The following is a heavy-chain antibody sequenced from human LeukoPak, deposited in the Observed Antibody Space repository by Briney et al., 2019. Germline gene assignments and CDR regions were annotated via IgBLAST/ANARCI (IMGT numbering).Heavy chain of an antibody. CDR2: IYYSGST. V-gene: IGHV4-39*07. D-gene: IGHD4-11*01. CDR1: GGSISSSTYY. Sequence: PSETLSLTCSVSGGSISSSTYYWGWIRQPPGKGLEWIGSIYYSGSTYYNPSLKSRVTMSVDTSKNQFSLKLSSVTAADTAVYYCARGRVTTGSSFDYWGQGTLVTVSS. CDR3: ARGRVTTGSSFDY. J-gene: IGHJ4*02.